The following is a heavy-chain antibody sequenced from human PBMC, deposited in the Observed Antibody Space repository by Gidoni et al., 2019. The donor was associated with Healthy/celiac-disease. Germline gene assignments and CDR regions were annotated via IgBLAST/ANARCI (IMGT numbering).Heavy chain of an antibody. V-gene: IGHV4-59*01. J-gene: IGHJ3*02. CDR1: GGSISSYY. Sequence: QVQLQESGPGLVKPSETLSLTCTVSGGSISSYYWSWIRQPPGKGLEWIGYIYYSGSTNYNPSLKSRVTISVDTSKNQFSLKLSSVTAADTAVYYCARGHLDNDAFDIWGQGTMVTVSS. CDR2: IYYSGST. CDR3: ARGHLDNDAFDI. D-gene: IGHD2-2*03.